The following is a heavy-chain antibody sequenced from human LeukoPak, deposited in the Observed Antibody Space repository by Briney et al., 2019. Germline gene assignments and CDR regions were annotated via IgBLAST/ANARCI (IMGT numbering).Heavy chain of an antibody. D-gene: IGHD4-23*01. CDR2: IYYSGST. V-gene: IGHV4-31*03. CDR1: GGSISSGGYY. Sequence: PSQTLSLTCTVSGGSISSGGYYWSWIRQHLGKGLEWIGYIYYSGSTYYNPSLKSRVTISVDTSKNQFSLKLSSVTAADTAVYYCATDYGGNSDWYFDLWGRGTLVTVSS. CDR3: ATDYGGNSDWYFDL. J-gene: IGHJ2*01.